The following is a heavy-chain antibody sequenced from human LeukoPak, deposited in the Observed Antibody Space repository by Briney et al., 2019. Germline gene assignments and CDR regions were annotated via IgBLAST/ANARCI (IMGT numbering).Heavy chain of an antibody. CDR3: ARHLPTVTDYYYGMDV. Sequence: SETLSLTCTVSGGSISSYYWSWTRQPPGKGLEWIGYIYYSGSTNYNPSLKSRVTISVDTSKNQFSLKLSSVTAADTAVYYCARHLPTVTDYYYGMDVWGQGTTVTVSS. V-gene: IGHV4-59*08. CDR2: IYYSGST. CDR1: GGSISSYY. D-gene: IGHD4-17*01. J-gene: IGHJ6*02.